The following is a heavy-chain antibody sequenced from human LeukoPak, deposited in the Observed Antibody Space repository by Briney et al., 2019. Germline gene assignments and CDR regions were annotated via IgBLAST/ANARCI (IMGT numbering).Heavy chain of an antibody. V-gene: IGHV1-69*13. CDR1: GGTFSSYA. CDR3: ARGAFWRQLVPGDY. Sequence: ASVKVSCKASGGTFSSYAISWVRQAPGQGLEWMGGIIPIFGTANYAQKFQGRVTITADESTSTAYMELSSLRSEDTAVYYCARGAFWRQLVPGDYWGQGTLVTVSS. J-gene: IGHJ4*02. CDR2: IIPIFGTA. D-gene: IGHD6-13*01.